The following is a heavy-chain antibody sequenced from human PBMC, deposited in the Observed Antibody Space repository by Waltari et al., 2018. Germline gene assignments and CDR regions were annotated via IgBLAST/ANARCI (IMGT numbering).Heavy chain of an antibody. CDR1: GFTGSSHY. V-gene: IGHV3-66*01. Sequence: DVQVVESGGGLVQPGGSLRRHCAVSGFTGSSHYMTWVRQAPGKGLEWVSVIYTNDRTYYRDSVKGRFIISRDKSNNMVYLQMNSLRVEDTAIYYCARDNPITWGQGTLVTVSS. CDR2: IYTNDRT. CDR3: ARDNPIT. J-gene: IGHJ4*02.